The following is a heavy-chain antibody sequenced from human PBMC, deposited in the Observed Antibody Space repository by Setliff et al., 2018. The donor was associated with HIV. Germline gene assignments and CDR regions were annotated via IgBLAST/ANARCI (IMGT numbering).Heavy chain of an antibody. CDR1: GYTFTNHYTNYD. V-gene: IGHV1-8*01. Sequence: ASVKVSCKASGYTFTNHYTNYDINWVRQATGQGLEWMGWMNPNSGDTGYAQKFQGRVTITADRSTSTSYMELRGLRSEDTAVYFCARETYFFDVTTFYSYALGVWGQGTTVTVSS. D-gene: IGHD4-17*01. CDR2: MNPNSGDT. CDR3: ARETYFFDVTTFYSYALGV. J-gene: IGHJ6*02.